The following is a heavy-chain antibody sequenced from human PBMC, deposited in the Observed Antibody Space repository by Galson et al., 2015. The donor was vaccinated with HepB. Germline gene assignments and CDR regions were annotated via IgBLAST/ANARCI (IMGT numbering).Heavy chain of an antibody. CDR1: GFTFSTYW. J-gene: IGHJ4*02. CDR3: ARIPARTGGFYY. Sequence: SLRLSCAASGFTFSTYWMSWVRQAPGQGLEWVANIKPDGSVTYYLDSVKGRFTISRDNAKNSLYLQMNSLTADDTALYYCARIPARTGGFYYWGQGSLVTVSS. V-gene: IGHV3-7*01. CDR2: IKPDGSVT. D-gene: IGHD1-26*01.